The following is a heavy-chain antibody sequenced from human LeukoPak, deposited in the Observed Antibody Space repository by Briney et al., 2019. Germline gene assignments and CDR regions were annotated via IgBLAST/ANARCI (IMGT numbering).Heavy chain of an antibody. J-gene: IGHJ4*02. Sequence: PSETLSLTCTVSGGSISSSSYYWGWIRQPPGKGLEWIGSIYYSGSTYYNPSLKSRVTISVDTSKNQFSLKLSSVTAADTAVYYCARLYGDYVGFWGQGTLVTVSS. CDR1: GGSISSSSYY. CDR2: IYYSGST. V-gene: IGHV4-39*01. CDR3: ARLYGDYVGF. D-gene: IGHD4-17*01.